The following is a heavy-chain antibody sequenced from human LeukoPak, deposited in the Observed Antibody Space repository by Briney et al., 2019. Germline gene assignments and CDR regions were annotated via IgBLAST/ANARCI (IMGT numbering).Heavy chain of an antibody. V-gene: IGHV3-21*01. CDR1: GFTFSSYS. J-gene: IGHJ6*03. CDR3: ARSAYNYGGYMDV. CDR2: ISSSTSYV. Sequence: GGSLRLSCAASGFTFSSYSMNWVRQAPGKGLEWVSSISSSTSYVYYADSVKGRFTISRDNAQNSLYLQMNSLGAEDTAVYYCARSAYNYGGYMDVWGKGTTVTVSS. D-gene: IGHD5-18*01.